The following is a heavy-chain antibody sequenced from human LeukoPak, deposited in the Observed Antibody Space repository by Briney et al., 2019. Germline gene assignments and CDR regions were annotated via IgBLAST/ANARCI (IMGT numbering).Heavy chain of an antibody. CDR3: ARATIGGDVRFLEWLPPNYYYYMDV. J-gene: IGHJ6*03. V-gene: IGHV1-2*02. Sequence: ASVKVSCKASGYTFTGYYMHWVRQAPGQGLEWMGWINPNSGGTNYARKFQGRVTMTRDTSISIAYMELSRLRSDDTAVYYCARATIGGDVRFLEWLPPNYYYYMDVWGKGTTVTVSS. D-gene: IGHD3-3*01. CDR2: INPNSGGT. CDR1: GYTFTGYY.